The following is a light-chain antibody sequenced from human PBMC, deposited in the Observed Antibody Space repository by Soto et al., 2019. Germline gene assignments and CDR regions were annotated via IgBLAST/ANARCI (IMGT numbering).Light chain of an antibody. CDR2: QDT. CDR1: KLGDKY. CDR3: QAWDSSTVI. Sequence: SYELTQPPSVSVSPGQTASITCSGDKLGDKYACWYHQKAGQSPVLVIYQDTRRPSGIPERFSGSNSGNTATLTISGTQATDEGDYYCQAWDSSTVIFGGGTKLTVL. J-gene: IGLJ2*01. V-gene: IGLV3-1*01.